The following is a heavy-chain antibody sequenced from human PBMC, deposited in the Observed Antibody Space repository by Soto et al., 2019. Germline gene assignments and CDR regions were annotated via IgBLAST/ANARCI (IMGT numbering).Heavy chain of an antibody. Sequence: GGSLRLSCAASGFTFTNYNMNWVRQAPGKGLEWLSYISTTGTIYYADSVKGRFTISRDNAKNSLYLQMNSLRVEDTAVYYCARGDKNYYYYYMDVWGKGTTVTVSS. CDR2: ISTTGTI. CDR3: ARGDKNYYYYYMDV. CDR1: GFTFTNYN. J-gene: IGHJ6*03. V-gene: IGHV3-48*01.